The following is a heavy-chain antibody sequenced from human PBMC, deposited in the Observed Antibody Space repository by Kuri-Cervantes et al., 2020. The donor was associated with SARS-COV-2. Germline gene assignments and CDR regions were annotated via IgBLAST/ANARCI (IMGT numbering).Heavy chain of an antibody. V-gene: IGHV5-51*01. D-gene: IGHD3-22*01. CDR3: ARPLYYYDSSGYPGSVVAFDI. CDR1: GYSFTSYW. CDR2: IYPGDSDT. Sequence: ESLKISCKGSGYSFTSYWIGWVRQMPGKGLEWMGIIYPGDSDTRYSPSFQGQVTISADKSISTAYLQWSSPKASDTAMYYCARPLYYYDSSGYPGSVVAFDIWGQGTMVTVSS. J-gene: IGHJ3*02.